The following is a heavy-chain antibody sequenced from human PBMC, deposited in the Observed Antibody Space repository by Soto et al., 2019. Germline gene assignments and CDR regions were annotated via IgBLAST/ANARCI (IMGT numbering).Heavy chain of an antibody. J-gene: IGHJ3*02. CDR3: VRHRLILSSRMRKVISTHGFDI. CDR2: IRSKAGNYAT. CDR1: GFTFSVSA. V-gene: IGHV3-73*01. D-gene: IGHD2-2*01. Sequence: GALRLSCAASGFTFSVSAMHWVRQPSGKGLEWVGRIRSKAGNYATAYAASVKGRFTISRDDSKNTTYLQISSLITEDTAVYFCVRHRLILSSRMRKVISTHGFDIWGQGAVVNGSS.